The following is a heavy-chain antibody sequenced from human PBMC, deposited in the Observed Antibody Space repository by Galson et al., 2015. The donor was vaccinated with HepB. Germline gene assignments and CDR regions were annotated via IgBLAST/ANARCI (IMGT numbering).Heavy chain of an antibody. V-gene: IGHV3-23*01. Sequence: SLRLSCAASGFTFSSYVMSWVRQAPGKGLEWVSSISGGGGSTYFADSVKGRFTISRDNSKKTLYLQMNSLRAGDTAVYYCARGARGWTLDGFDIWGQGTMVTVSS. D-gene: IGHD6-19*01. CDR1: GFTFSSYV. J-gene: IGHJ3*02. CDR2: ISGGGGST. CDR3: ARGARGWTLDGFDI.